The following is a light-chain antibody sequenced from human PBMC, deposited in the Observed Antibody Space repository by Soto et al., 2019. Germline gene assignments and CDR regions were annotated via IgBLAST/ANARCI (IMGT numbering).Light chain of an antibody. Sequence: LTQPASVSGSTGQSITISCTGTSSDVGAYDFVSWYQQHPDKAPKLMIYEVSNRPSGVSNRFSGSKSVNTATLTISGLQAEDEADYYCSSYTSSSTRVFGTGTKVTVL. CDR2: EVS. CDR1: SSDVGAYDF. J-gene: IGLJ1*01. CDR3: SSYTSSSTRV. V-gene: IGLV2-14*03.